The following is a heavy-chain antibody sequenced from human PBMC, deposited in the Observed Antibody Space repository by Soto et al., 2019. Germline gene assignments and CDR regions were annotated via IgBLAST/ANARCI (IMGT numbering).Heavy chain of an antibody. Sequence: GGSLRLSCAASGFTFSSYWMSWVRQAPGKGLEWVANIKQDGSEKYYVDSVKGRFTISRDNAKNSLYRQMNSLRAEDTAVYYCARDSLGGYCSSTSCYTYYYGMDVWGQGTTVTVSS. CDR1: GFTFSSYW. V-gene: IGHV3-7*05. D-gene: IGHD2-2*02. CDR3: ARDSLGGYCSSTSCYTYYYGMDV. CDR2: IKQDGSEK. J-gene: IGHJ6*02.